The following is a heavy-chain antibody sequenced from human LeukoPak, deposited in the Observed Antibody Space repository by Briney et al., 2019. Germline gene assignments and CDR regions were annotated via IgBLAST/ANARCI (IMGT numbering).Heavy chain of an antibody. J-gene: IGHJ4*02. Sequence: SETLSLTCTVSGASITSYYWSWIRQPPGKGLEWIGYIYYSGSTTYKPSLKSRVTISVDTSKNQFSLKLSSVTAADTAVYYCARLSIVGATNFDYWGRGTLVTVSS. CDR1: GASITSYY. CDR3: ARLSIVGATNFDY. D-gene: IGHD1-26*01. V-gene: IGHV4-59*08. CDR2: IYYSGST.